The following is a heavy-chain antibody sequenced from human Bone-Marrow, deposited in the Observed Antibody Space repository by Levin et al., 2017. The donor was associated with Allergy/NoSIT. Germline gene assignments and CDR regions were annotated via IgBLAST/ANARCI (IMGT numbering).Heavy chain of an antibody. CDR3: ARGGGITIFGVVYGLDYYYGMDV. CDR2: INPNSGGT. D-gene: IGHD3-3*01. CDR1: GYTFTGYY. Sequence: GESLKISCKASGYTFTGYYMHWVRQAPGQGLEWMGRINPNSGGTNYAQKFQGRVTMTRDTSISTAYMELSRLRSDDTAVYYCARGGGITIFGVVYGLDYYYGMDVWGQGTTVTVSS. V-gene: IGHV1-2*06. J-gene: IGHJ6*02.